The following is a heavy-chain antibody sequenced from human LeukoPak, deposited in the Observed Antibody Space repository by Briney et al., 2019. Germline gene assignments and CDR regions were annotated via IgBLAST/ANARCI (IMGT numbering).Heavy chain of an antibody. CDR3: GRKAGDCGGGSCYSIDY. V-gene: IGHV1-69*05. D-gene: IGHD2-15*01. CDR2: IIPIFGTA. CDR1: GGTFSSYA. Sequence: SVKVSCKASGGTFSSYAISWVRQAPGQGLEWMGGIIPIFGTANYAQKFQGRVTITTDESTTTAYMEVSSLRSEDTAVYYCGRKAGDCGGGSCYSIDYWGQGTLVTVSS. J-gene: IGHJ4*02.